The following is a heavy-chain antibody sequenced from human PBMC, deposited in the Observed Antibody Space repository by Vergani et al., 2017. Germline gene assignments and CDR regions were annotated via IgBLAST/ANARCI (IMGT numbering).Heavy chain of an antibody. CDR3: ASQTGPPDSYYYYGMDV. CDR1: GGSISSGDYY. V-gene: IGHV4-30-4*01. J-gene: IGHJ6*02. D-gene: IGHD3-9*01. Sequence: QVQLQQWGAGLLKPSQTLSLTCTVSGGSISSGDYYWSWIRQPPGKGLEWIGYIYYSGSTYYNPSLKSRVTISVDTSKNQFSLKLSSVTAADTAVYYCASQTGPPDSYYYYGMDVWGQGTTVTVSS. CDR2: IYYSGST.